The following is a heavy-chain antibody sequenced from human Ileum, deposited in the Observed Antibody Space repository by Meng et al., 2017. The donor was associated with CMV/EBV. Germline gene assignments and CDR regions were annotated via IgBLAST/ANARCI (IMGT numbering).Heavy chain of an antibody. J-gene: IGHJ6*02. CDR3: VKDRQVPTDSATYYYGMDV. D-gene: IGHD3-22*01. V-gene: IGHV3-23*01. CDR2: IGGSGTST. Sequence: GGSLRLSCAASGFTFRSYDMRWVRQAPGKGLQWASTIGGSGTSTYYADSVKGRFTISRDNSKNTLYLQMNSLIAEDTAVYYCVKDRQVPTDSATYYYGMDVWGQGTTVTVSS. CDR1: GFTFRSYD.